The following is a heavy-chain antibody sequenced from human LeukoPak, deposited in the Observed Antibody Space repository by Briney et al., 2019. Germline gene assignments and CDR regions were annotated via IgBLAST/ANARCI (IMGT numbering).Heavy chain of an antibody. V-gene: IGHV3-30*03. Sequence: GGSLRLSCEASGFTFIGYGMHWVRQAPGKGLEWVAGISYDGSNQYYTDSVKGRFTISRDNSKNTLYLQMNSLRPEDTAVYYCARGRNLEWFDYWGQGTLVTVSS. CDR3: ARGRNLEWFDY. CDR2: ISYDGSNQ. CDR1: GFTFIGYG. D-gene: IGHD3-3*01. J-gene: IGHJ5*01.